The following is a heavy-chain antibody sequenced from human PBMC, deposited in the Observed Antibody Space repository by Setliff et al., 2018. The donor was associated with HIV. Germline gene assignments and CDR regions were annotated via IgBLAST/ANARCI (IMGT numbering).Heavy chain of an antibody. D-gene: IGHD3-3*01. V-gene: IGHV4-38-2*01. CDR2: IYHSGTT. CDR1: GYSISSGYY. CDR3: ARIFGDQGYYYGMDV. Sequence: SETLSLTCAVSGYSISSGYYWGWIRQPPGKGLEWVGSIYHSGTTYYNPSLKSRVTISVDTSKNQFSLKLSSVTAADTAVYYCARIFGDQGYYYGMDVWGQGITVTVSS. J-gene: IGHJ6*02.